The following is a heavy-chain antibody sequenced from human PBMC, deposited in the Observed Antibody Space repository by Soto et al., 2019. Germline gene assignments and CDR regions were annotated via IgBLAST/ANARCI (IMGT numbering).Heavy chain of an antibody. V-gene: IGHV1-18*01. CDR1: GYTFTSYG. CDR2: ISAYNGKT. J-gene: IGHJ6*02. Sequence: QVQLVQSGGEVKKPGASVKLSCTASGYTFTSYGISWVRQAPGQGLEWMGWISAYNGKTNYAQNVQGRVTMTTHTSTRTAYIDLRSLRSDDTAVYYCARGGDVNYYHGMDVWGQGTTVTVSS. CDR3: ARGGDVNYYHGMDV. D-gene: IGHD5-12*01.